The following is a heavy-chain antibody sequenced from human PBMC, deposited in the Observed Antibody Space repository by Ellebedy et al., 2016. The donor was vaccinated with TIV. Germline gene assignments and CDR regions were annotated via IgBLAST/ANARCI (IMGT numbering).Heavy chain of an antibody. CDR2: INPNSGGT. V-gene: IGHV1-2*02. CDR3: TRDLTNIVSGDY. Sequence: AASVKVSCKTSGYTFPDYYIHWVRHAPGQGLEWMAWINPNSGGTNYAQKFQGRVTVTRDTSTSTAFLELSRLRSDDTAVYYCTRDLTNIVSGDYWGQGTLVTVSS. D-gene: IGHD5/OR15-5a*01. CDR1: GYTFPDYY. J-gene: IGHJ4*02.